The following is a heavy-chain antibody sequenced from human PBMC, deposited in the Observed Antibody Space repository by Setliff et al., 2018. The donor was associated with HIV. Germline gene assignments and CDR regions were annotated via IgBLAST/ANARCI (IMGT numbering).Heavy chain of an antibody. J-gene: IGHJ4*02. CDR1: GFTFNSYA. CDR3: AKDVGTVSSGDYFDS. D-gene: IGHD3-22*01. V-gene: IGHV3-33*06. CDR2: IWYDGSNK. Sequence: GSLRLSCAASGFTFNSYAMHWVRQAPGKGLEWVAIIWYDGSNKYYAESVKGRFTISRDNSKNTLYLQMNSLRAEDTSSYYCAKDVGTVSSGDYFDSWGQGTLVTVSS.